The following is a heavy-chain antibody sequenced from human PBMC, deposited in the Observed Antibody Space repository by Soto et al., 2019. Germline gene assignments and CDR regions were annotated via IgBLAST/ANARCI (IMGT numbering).Heavy chain of an antibody. CDR2: INVGNGNT. CDR3: VRATYFSDSSGYTRCLDY. V-gene: IGHV1-3*01. CDR1: GYSFSSYA. D-gene: IGHD3-22*01. Sequence: ASVKVSCKASGYSFSSYAIQWVRQAPGQSLEWLGWINVGNGNTKYSQKLQDRVTITRDTSASTAYMELRSLRSEDTAVYYCVRATYFSDSSGYTRCLDYWGQGTLVTVSS. J-gene: IGHJ4*02.